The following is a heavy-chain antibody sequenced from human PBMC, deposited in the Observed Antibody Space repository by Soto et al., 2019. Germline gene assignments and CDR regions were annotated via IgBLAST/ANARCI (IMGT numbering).Heavy chain of an antibody. J-gene: IGHJ4*02. CDR3: ARTYYDILTGYSPNPFDY. CDR1: GYTFTSYT. CDR2: INAGYGNT. Sequence: ASVKVSCKASGYTFTSYTIHWVRQAPGLRLEWMGWINAGYGNTKYSQKFQGRDTITRDTSASTAYMELNSLRSEDTAVYYWARTYYDILTGYSPNPFDYWGQGTLVTVS. D-gene: IGHD3-9*01. V-gene: IGHV1-3*01.